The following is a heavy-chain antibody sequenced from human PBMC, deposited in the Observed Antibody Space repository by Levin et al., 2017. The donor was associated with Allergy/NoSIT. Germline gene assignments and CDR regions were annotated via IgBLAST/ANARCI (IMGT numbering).Heavy chain of an antibody. CDR1: GFTVSSNY. Sequence: GGSLRLSCAASGFTVSSNYMSWVRQAPGKGLEFVSVIFGGGSRYYADSVKGRFTISRDNSKNTLYLQMNSLRAEDTAVYYCASRIYYFDSSDSRMDVWGQGPTVTVSS. CDR3: ASRIYYFDSSDSRMDV. J-gene: IGHJ6*02. CDR2: IFGGGSR. V-gene: IGHV3-66*01. D-gene: IGHD3-22*01.